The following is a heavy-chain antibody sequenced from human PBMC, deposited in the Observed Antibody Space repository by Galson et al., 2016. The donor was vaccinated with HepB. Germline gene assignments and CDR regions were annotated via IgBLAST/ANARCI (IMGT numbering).Heavy chain of an antibody. J-gene: IGHJ4*02. CDR3: ARYGSWTGFDY. D-gene: IGHD6-13*01. V-gene: IGHV4-34*10. CDR1: GGSLSGYY. CDR2: ISHSGTS. Sequence: SETLSLTCGVFGGSLSGYYWSWVRQPPGKGLEWIGYISHSGTSYFNPSLKSRSTISVDTSKNQFSLDLRSVTAADTAVYFCARYGSWTGFDYWGQGAQVTVSS.